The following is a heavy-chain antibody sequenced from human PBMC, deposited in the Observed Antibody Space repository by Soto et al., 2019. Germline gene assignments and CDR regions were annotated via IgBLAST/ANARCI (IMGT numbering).Heavy chain of an antibody. CDR3: ARSRGTYPFWSGRTPYYFDY. J-gene: IGHJ4*02. Sequence: QLQLQESGSGLVKPSQTLSLTCAVSGGSISSGGYSWSWIRQPPGKGLEWIGYIYHSGSTHYNPSLNRRVTITVDRSKNQFSLKLSSVTAADTAVYYCARSRGTYPFWSGRTPYYFDYWGQGTLGTVSS. V-gene: IGHV4-30-2*01. CDR1: GGSISSGGYS. CDR2: IYHSGST. D-gene: IGHD3-3*01.